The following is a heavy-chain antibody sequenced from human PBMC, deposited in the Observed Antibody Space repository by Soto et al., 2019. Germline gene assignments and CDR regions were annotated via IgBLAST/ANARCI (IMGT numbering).Heavy chain of an antibody. CDR2: IYSSGST. Sequence: QVQLQESGPGLVKPSQTLSLTCTVSGGSISSAGYYWSWIRQFPGKGLEWIGYIYSSGSTYYNPSLKSRVTMSVDTSKNQCSLTLSSVTAADTAVYYCASQATGWYPDFWGQGTLVTVSS. CDR3: ASQATGWYPDF. CDR1: GGSISSAGYY. V-gene: IGHV4-31*03. J-gene: IGHJ4*02. D-gene: IGHD6-19*01.